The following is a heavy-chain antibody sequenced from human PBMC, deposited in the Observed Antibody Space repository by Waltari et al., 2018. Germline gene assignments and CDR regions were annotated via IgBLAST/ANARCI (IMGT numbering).Heavy chain of an antibody. J-gene: IGHJ6*02. CDR2: ISSSSSYI. Sequence: EVQLVESGGGRVKPGGSLRLSCAASGFTFRSSSMNWVRQAPGKGLEWVSSISSSSSYIYYADSVKGRFTISRDNAKNSLYLQMNSLRAEDTAVYYCARATVTTLRGMDVWGQGTTVTVSS. D-gene: IGHD4-17*01. V-gene: IGHV3-21*01. CDR1: GFTFRSSS. CDR3: ARATVTTLRGMDV.